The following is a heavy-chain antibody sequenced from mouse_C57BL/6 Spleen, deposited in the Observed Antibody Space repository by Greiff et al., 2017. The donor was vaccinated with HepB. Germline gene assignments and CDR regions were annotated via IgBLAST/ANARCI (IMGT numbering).Heavy chain of an antibody. J-gene: IGHJ3*01. V-gene: IGHV1-82*01. CDR3: ARRHYGSSWFAY. Sequence: GPGLVEPGWGGGGCGKSSVCAFSSSWMNWVKQRPGKGLEWIGRIYPGDGDTNYNGKFKGKATLTADKSSSTAYMQLSSLTSEDSAVYFCARRHYGSSWFAYWGQGTLVTVSA. CDR1: VCAFSSSW. D-gene: IGHD1-1*01. CDR2: IYPGDGDT.